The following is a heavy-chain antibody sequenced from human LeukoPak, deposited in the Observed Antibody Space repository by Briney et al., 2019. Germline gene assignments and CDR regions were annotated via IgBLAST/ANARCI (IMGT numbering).Heavy chain of an antibody. D-gene: IGHD4-17*01. CDR1: GFPFSSYW. CDR2: ILSTGTT. Sequence: PGGSLRLSCAASGFPFSSYWMHWVRQAPGKGLVWLSHILSTGTTYYADSVRGRFTISRDNSKNTLYLLMTSLRADDTAVYYCATVKYDYGDPVGWFDPWGQGTLVTVSS. J-gene: IGHJ5*02. CDR3: ATVKYDYGDPVGWFDP. V-gene: IGHV3-74*01.